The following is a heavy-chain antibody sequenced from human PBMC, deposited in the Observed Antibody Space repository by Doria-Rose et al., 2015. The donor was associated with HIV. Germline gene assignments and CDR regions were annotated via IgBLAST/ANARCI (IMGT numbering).Heavy chain of an antibody. D-gene: IGHD3-10*01. CDR2: ISSSGTT. Sequence: SQTLSLTCTVSGDSISSGDSFWSWIRQPPGKGPEWIGYISSSGTTYYYPSLSGRLTISLDASKNQFSLNLNSVTAADTAVYYCARARNYGFPHFYDFWGQGTLVTVSS. V-gene: IGHV4-30-4*01. CDR3: ARARNYGFPHFYDF. CDR1: GDSISSGDSF. J-gene: IGHJ4*02.